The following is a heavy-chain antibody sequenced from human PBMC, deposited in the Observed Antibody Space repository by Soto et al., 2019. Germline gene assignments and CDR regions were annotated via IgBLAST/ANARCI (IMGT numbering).Heavy chain of an antibody. CDR1: GGAISGYY. Sequence: PSETLSLTCTVSGGAISGYYWTWIRQSAGKGLEWIGRIYSSGGTKYNPSLQSRVTMSLDTSKNQFPLRLSSVTAADTAVYYCARGQRFSDSFDPWGQGTLVTVSS. J-gene: IGHJ5*02. CDR2: IYSSGGT. D-gene: IGHD3-3*01. V-gene: IGHV4-4*07. CDR3: ARGQRFSDSFDP.